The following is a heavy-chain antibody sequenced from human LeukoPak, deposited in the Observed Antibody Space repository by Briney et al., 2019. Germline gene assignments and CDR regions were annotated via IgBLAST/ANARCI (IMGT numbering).Heavy chain of an antibody. CDR2: ISTYNGNT. CDR3: ARDEDYGISVNVDY. CDR1: GYSFVLYG. Sequence: GASMKVSCKASGYSFVLYGISWVRQAPGQGPEWMGWISTYNGNTKYAQKFQGRVTMTRDTSTSTAYMELRSLRSDDTAVYYCARDEDYGISVNVDYWGQGTLVTVSS. J-gene: IGHJ4*02. V-gene: IGHV1-18*01. D-gene: IGHD4-17*01.